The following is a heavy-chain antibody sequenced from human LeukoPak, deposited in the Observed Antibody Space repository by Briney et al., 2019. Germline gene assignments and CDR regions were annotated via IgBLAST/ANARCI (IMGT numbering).Heavy chain of an antibody. J-gene: IGHJ3*02. CDR2: IVVGSGNT. CDR1: GFTFTSSA. Sequence: TSVKVSCKASGFTFTSSAMQWVRQARGQRLEWIGWIVVGSGNTNYAQKFQERVTITRDMSTSTAYMELSSLRSEDTAVYYCAAVALSMVRGEANAFDIWGQGTMVTVSS. V-gene: IGHV1-58*02. D-gene: IGHD3-10*01. CDR3: AAVALSMVRGEANAFDI.